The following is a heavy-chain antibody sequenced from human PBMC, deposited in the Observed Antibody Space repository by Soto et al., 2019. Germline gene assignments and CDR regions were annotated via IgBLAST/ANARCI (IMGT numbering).Heavy chain of an antibody. J-gene: IGHJ4*02. CDR1: GFSLSTSRVG. D-gene: IGHD1-26*01. CDR2: IYWDDAK. V-gene: IGHV2-5*02. Sequence: QITLKESGPTLVKPTQTLTLTCTFSGFSLSTSRVGVGWIRQPPGKALEWLAVIYWDDAKTYRPSLKSRLTIPKDTSKNPVALTMTHMDPVDTATYYCAHAYGGRSLYWGQGTLVTVSS. CDR3: AHAYGGRSLY.